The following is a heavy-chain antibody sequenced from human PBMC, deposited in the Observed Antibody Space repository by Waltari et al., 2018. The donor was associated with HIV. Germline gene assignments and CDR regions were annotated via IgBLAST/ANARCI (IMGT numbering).Heavy chain of an antibody. V-gene: IGHV1-18*01. J-gene: IGHJ4*02. CDR2: SRADNGNT. CDR3: ARSTVAGPFDY. Sequence: QVQLVQSGAEVKKPGASVKVSCQASGSTFTSYGISGVRQAPGQGLEWMGWSRADNGNTNHAQKLQARVTMTTDTATVTAYMELRSLRSDDTAVYYCARSTVAGPFDYWGQGTLVTVSS. CDR1: GSTFTSYG. D-gene: IGHD6-19*01.